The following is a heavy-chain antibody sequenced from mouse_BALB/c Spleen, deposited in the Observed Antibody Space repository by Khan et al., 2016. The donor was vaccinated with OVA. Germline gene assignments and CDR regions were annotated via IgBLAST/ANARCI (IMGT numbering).Heavy chain of an antibody. V-gene: IGHV1S41*01. CDR3: ARENYCGRSCYAMDY. Sequence: DLVKPGTSVKLSCKASGYTFTSYRINWIKQRPGQGLEWIGRIGPGSSNTYYNEMFKGKAALTVDTSSSIAYIQLSSLSSEDSAVYFCARENYCGRSCYAMDYWGQGTSVTVSS. J-gene: IGHJ4*01. D-gene: IGHD1-1*01. CDR2: IGPGSSNT. CDR1: GYTFTSYR.